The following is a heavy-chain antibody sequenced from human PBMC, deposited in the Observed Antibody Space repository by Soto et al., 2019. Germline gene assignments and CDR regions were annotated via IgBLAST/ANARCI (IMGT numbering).Heavy chain of an antibody. Sequence: GGPLRLSCAASGFTFNIYGMHWVRQAPDKGLEWVALISYDGSNQYYADSVKGRFTIYRDDSKNTLFLQMNSLRADDTAVYYCAKDQASGQGSFDSWGQGTLVTVS. CDR2: ISYDGSNQ. V-gene: IGHV3-30*18. J-gene: IGHJ4*02. CDR1: GFTFNIYG. CDR3: AKDQASGQGSFDS.